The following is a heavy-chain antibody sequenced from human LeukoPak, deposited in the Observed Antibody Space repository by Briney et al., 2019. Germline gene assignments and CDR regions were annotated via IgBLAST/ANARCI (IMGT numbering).Heavy chain of an antibody. J-gene: IGHJ3*01. CDR3: ATGRQGNY. V-gene: IGHV4-4*02. D-gene: IGHD1-1*01. CDR2: IYHSGST. CDR1: GGSISSTNW. Sequence: SETLSLTCAVSGGSISSTNWWSWVRQPPEMGLEWIGEIYHSGSTNYNPSLESRVTMSVDKSKNQFSLKLNSMTAADTAVYYCATGRQGNYWGQGTMVIVSS.